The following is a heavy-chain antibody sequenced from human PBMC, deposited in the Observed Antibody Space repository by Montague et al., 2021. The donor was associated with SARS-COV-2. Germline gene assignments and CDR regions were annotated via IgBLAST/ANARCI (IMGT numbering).Heavy chain of an antibody. J-gene: IGHJ6*02. CDR3: ARGVSYYDFWSGYDYGMDV. D-gene: IGHD3-3*01. CDR1: GGSISSYY. Sequence: SETLSLTCTVSGGSISSYYWSWIRQPPGKGLEWIGYIYYSGSTNYNPSLKSRVTISVDTSKNQFSLKLSSVTAADTAVYYCARGVSYYDFWSGYDYGMDVWSQGTTVTVSS. CDR2: IYYSGST. V-gene: IGHV4-59*01.